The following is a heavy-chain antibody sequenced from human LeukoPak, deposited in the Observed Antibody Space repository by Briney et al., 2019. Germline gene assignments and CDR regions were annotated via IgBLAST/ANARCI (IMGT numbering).Heavy chain of an antibody. CDR2: ISYDGSNK. CDR3: ARGDFYMDPSYYFDY. Sequence: GRSLRLSCAASGFTFSSYAMHWVRQAPGKGLEWVAVISYDGSNKWYADSVKGRFTISRDNSKNTLYLQMNSLRAEDTAVYYCARGDFYMDPSYYFDYWGQGTLVTVSS. CDR1: GFTFSSYA. V-gene: IGHV3-30*04. J-gene: IGHJ4*02. D-gene: IGHD2/OR15-2a*01.